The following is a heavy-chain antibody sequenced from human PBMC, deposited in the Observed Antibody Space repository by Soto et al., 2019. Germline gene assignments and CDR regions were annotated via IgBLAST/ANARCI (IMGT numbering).Heavy chain of an antibody. CDR1: GFTFSGSA. Sequence: GGSLRLSCAASGFTFSGSAMHWVRQASGKGLEWVGRIRSKANSYATAYAASVKGRFTISRDDSKNTAYLQMNSLKTEDTAVYYCTRRPGAYSGSYYVNYGMDVWGQGTTVTVSS. J-gene: IGHJ6*02. CDR3: TRRPGAYSGSYYVNYGMDV. D-gene: IGHD1-26*01. V-gene: IGHV3-73*01. CDR2: IRSKANSYAT.